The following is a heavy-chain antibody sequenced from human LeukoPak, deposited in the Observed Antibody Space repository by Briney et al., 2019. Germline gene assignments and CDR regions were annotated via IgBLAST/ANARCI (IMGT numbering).Heavy chain of an antibody. D-gene: IGHD2-2*01. V-gene: IGHV4-39*07. J-gene: IGHJ5*02. CDR1: GGSISSSSYF. Sequence: SETLSLTCTVSGGSISSSSYFWARIRQPPGMGLEWIGNIYYSGSTYYNPSLQSRVTISVDTSKNQFSLKLNSVTAADTAVYYCARDHFRVGCSTTSCYGVDPWGQGTLVTVSS. CDR2: IYYSGST. CDR3: ARDHFRVGCSTTSCYGVDP.